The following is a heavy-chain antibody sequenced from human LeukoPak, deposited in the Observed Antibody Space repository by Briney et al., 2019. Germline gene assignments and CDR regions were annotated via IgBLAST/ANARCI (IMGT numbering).Heavy chain of an antibody. D-gene: IGHD6-6*01. CDR3: ARPYITSANWFDP. Sequence: ASVKVSCKASGYTFTSYDINWVRQATGQGLEWMGWMNPNSGNTGYAQKFKGRVTMTRNTSISTAYMELSSLRSEDTAVYYCARPYITSANWFDPWGQGTLVTGSS. CDR1: GYTFTSYD. CDR2: MNPNSGNT. J-gene: IGHJ5*02. V-gene: IGHV1-8*01.